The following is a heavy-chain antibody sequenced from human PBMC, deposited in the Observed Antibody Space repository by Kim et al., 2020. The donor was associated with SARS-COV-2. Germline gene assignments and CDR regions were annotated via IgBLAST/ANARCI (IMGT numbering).Heavy chain of an antibody. CDR3: GRGGIRRTEN. D-gene: IGHD2-8*02. V-gene: IGHV4-61*02. Sequence: STNYNPSLKSRVTISVETSRNKFSLKLRSVTAADTAVYYCGRGGIRRTENWGRGTLVTVSP. CDR2: ST. J-gene: IGHJ4*02.